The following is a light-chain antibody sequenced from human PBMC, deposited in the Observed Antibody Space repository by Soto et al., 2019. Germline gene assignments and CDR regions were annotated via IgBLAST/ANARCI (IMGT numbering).Light chain of an antibody. J-gene: IGKJ4*01. CDR1: QSANSSY. CDR3: QQYGDSPLT. Sequence: ELVLTQSPGTLSLSPGERATLSCRSSQSANSSYLSWYQQKPGQAPRLLIYGASSRATGIPDRFSGSGSGTDFTLTISGLEPEDFVVYFCQQYGDSPLTFGGGTKVDIK. V-gene: IGKV3-20*01. CDR2: GAS.